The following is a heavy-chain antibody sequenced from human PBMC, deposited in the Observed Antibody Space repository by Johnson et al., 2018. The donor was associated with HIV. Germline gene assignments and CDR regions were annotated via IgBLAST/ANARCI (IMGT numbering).Heavy chain of an antibody. CDR2: ISGSGGST. V-gene: IGHV3-23*01. CDR3: ARPDGAVASDFNAFDI. Sequence: EVLLLESGGGLVQPGGSLRLSCAASGFTFSSYAMSWVRQSPGKGLEWVSAISGSGGSTYYADSVKGRFTISRDNSKNTLYLQMNSLRAEDTAIYYCARPDGAVASDFNAFDIWGQGTMVTVSS. CDR1: GFTFSSYA. D-gene: IGHD6-19*01. J-gene: IGHJ3*02.